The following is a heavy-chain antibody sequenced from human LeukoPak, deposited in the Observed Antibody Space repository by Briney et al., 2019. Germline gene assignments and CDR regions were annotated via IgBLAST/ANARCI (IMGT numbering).Heavy chain of an antibody. CDR3: AKDITIFGVFYYFDY. V-gene: IGHV3-30*02. CDR2: IRYDGSNK. CDR1: GFTFSSYG. D-gene: IGHD3-3*01. Sequence: PGGSLRLSCAASGFTFSSYGMHWVRQAPGKGLEWVAFIRYDGSNKYYADSVKGQFTISRDNSKNTLYLQMNSLRAEDTAVYYCAKDITIFGVFYYFDYWGQGTLVTVSS. J-gene: IGHJ4*02.